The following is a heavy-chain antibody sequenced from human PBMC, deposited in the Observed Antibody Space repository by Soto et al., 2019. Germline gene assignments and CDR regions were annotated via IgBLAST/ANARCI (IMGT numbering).Heavy chain of an antibody. D-gene: IGHD3-16*02. J-gene: IGHJ3*02. CDR3: AKDYPDYDYIWGSYRTDAFDI. CDR2: ISGSGGST. CDR1: GFTFSSYA. V-gene: IGHV3-23*01. Sequence: GGSLILSCAASGFTFSSYAMSWVRQAPGKGLEWVSAISGSGGSTYYADSVKGRFTISRDNSKNTLYLQMNSLRAEDTAVYYCAKDYPDYDYIWGSYRTDAFDIWGQGTMVTVSS.